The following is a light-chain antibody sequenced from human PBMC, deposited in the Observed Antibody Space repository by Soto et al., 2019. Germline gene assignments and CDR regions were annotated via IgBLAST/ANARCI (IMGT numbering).Light chain of an antibody. CDR1: QGVSSH. CDR2: GAS. J-gene: IGKJ1*01. CDR3: QQYNSFPWT. Sequence: VILVTQSPSLLSASTGDRVTINCRMSQGVSSHLAWYQQKSGKAPALLIYGASTWRSGVPSRFSGSGSGTDFTLTISCLQSEDFATYYCQQYNSFPWTFGQGTQVDMK. V-gene: IGKV1D-8*01.